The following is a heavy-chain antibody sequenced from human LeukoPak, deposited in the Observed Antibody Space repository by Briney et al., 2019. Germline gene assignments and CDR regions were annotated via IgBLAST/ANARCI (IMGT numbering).Heavy chain of an antibody. J-gene: IGHJ4*02. V-gene: IGHV3-30*18. D-gene: IGHD1-26*01. CDR3: AKIPAGVGATVYFDY. CDR2: ISYDGSNK. Sequence: GRSLRLSCAASEFTFSSYGMHWVRQAPGKGLEWVAVISYDGSNKYYADSAKGRFTISRDNSKNTLYLQMNSLRAEDTAVYYCAKIPAGVGATVYFDYWGQGTLVTVSS. CDR1: EFTFSSYG.